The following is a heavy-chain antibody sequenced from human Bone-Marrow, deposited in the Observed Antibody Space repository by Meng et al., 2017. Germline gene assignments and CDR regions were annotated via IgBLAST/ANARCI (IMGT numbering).Heavy chain of an antibody. CDR1: GGTFSSDA. CDR2: IIPIFGTA. J-gene: IGHJ4*02. D-gene: IGHD1-1*01. Sequence: QVKGVQSGAEGKKPGASVKVSCKASGGTFSSDAISWVRQAPGQGLEWMGGIIPIFGTANYAQKFQGRVTITADESTSTAYMELSSLRSEDTAVYYCARNNWNDVVTPFDYWGQGTLVTVSS. V-gene: IGHV1-69*01. CDR3: ARNNWNDVVTPFDY.